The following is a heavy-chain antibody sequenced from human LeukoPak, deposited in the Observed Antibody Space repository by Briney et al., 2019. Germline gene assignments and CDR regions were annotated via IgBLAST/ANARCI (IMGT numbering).Heavy chain of an antibody. D-gene: IGHD3-22*01. J-gene: IGHJ6*02. CDR3: ARNKYYYDSSGYYHYYYYYGMDV. CDR1: GFTFSSYA. CDR2: ISYDGSNK. V-gene: IGHV3-30-3*01. Sequence: GALRLSCAASGFTFSSYAMHWVRQAPGKGLEWVAVISYDGSNKYYADSVKGRFTISRDNSKNTLYLQINSLRAEDTAVYYCARNKYYYDSSGYYHYYYYYGMDVWGQGTTVTVSS.